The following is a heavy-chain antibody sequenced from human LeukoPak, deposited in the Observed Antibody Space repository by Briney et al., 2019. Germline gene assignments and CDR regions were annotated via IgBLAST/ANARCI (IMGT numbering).Heavy chain of an antibody. CDR1: GGSISSGGYS. CDR2: IYHSGST. V-gene: IGHV4-30-2*03. J-gene: IGHJ6*02. D-gene: IGHD2-15*01. Sequence: KPSETLSLTCAVSGGSISSGGYSWSWIRQPPGKGLEWIGYIYHSGSTYYNPSLKSRVTISQDTSKNQFSLKVSSVTAADTAVYHCARRSQCTGGSCYPVWGQGTTVTVS. CDR3: ARRSQCTGGSCYPV.